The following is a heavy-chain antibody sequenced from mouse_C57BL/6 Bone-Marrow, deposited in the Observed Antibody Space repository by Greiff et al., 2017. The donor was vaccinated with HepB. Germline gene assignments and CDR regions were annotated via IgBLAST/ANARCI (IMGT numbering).Heavy chain of an antibody. Sequence: VQLKESGTVLARPGASVKMSCKTSGYTFTSYWMHWVKQRPGQGLEWIGAIYPGNSDTSYNQKFKGKAKLTAVTSASTAYMELSSLTNEDSAVDYCTRALFITTVVATEDYWGQGTSVTVSS. CDR2: IYPGNSDT. J-gene: IGHJ4*01. CDR1: GYTFTSYW. V-gene: IGHV1-5*01. D-gene: IGHD1-1*01. CDR3: TRALFITTVVATEDY.